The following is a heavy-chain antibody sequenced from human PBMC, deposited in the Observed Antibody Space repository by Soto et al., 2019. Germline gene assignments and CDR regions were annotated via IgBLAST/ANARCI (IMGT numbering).Heavy chain of an antibody. V-gene: IGHV4-39*01. Sequence: QLQLQESGPGQVKSSETLSLTCSVSSDSISNSRFYWAWIRQPPGEGLEWIGSIYHTGNAYYNPSLKSRVTISVDTSKNQFSLKLTSVTAADAALYYCARDFFDSSDYTTNWFDPWGQGTLVTVSS. CDR1: SDSISNSRFY. J-gene: IGHJ5*02. D-gene: IGHD3-22*01. CDR3: ARDFFDSSDYTTNWFDP. CDR2: IYHTGNA.